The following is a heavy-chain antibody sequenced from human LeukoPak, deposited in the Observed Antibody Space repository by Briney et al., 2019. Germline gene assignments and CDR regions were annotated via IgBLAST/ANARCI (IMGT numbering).Heavy chain of an antibody. D-gene: IGHD5-12*01. Sequence: GGSLRLSCAASGFTFSNHAMSWVRQAPGRGLEWVSAISGSSGLTYYADSVKGRFTISRDNSKNTLYLQMNSLRAEDTAVYYCATRAPIVATITTAYWGQGTLVTVSS. J-gene: IGHJ4*02. V-gene: IGHV3-23*01. CDR3: ATRAPIVATITTAY. CDR2: ISGSSGLT. CDR1: GFTFSNHA.